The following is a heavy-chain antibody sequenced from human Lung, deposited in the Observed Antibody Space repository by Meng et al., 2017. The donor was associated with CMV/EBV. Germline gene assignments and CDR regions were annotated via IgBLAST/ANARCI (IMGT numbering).Heavy chain of an antibody. V-gene: IGHV1-2*02. CDR2: INPNSGGT. D-gene: IGHD3-10*01. J-gene: IGHJ4*02. Sequence: ASVKVSCKASGYTFTGYYMHWVRQAPGQGLEWMGWINPNSGGTNYAQKFQGRVTMTRDTSISTAYMELSRLRSDDTAVYYCARALLFITMVRGAIGYWGQGNXVTVDS. CDR1: GYTFTGYY. CDR3: ARALLFITMVRGAIGY.